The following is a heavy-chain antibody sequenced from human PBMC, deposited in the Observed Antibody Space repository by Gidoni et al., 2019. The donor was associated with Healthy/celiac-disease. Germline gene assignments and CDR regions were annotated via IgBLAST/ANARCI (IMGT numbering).Heavy chain of an antibody. CDR2: INWNGGST. D-gene: IGHD6-13*01. CDR3: AREGTPNPYSSSWNYYYYYYYMDV. V-gene: IGHV3-20*01. Sequence: EVQLVASGGGVVRPGGSLRLSCAASGLTFVGFVLSWARHAPGKGLEWVSGINWNGGSTGYADSVKGRFTISRDNAKNSLDLQMNSLRAEDTALYHCAREGTPNPYSSSWNYYYYYYYMDVWGKGTTVTVSS. J-gene: IGHJ6*03. CDR1: GLTFVGFV.